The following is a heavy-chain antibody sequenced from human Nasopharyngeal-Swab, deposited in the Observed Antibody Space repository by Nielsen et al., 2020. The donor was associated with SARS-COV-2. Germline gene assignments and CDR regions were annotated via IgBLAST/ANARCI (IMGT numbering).Heavy chain of an antibody. Sequence: GGSLRLSCVASGLTFSNYGMHWVRQAPGKGLEWVAIISYDGSNKYHADSVKGRFTISKDNSKNTPYLQMSSLRADDTAVYYCAKERFYSGSGKYPRDFDYWGQGTLVTVSS. CDR1: GLTFSNYG. CDR2: ISYDGSNK. V-gene: IGHV3-30*18. J-gene: IGHJ4*02. D-gene: IGHD3-10*01. CDR3: AKERFYSGSGKYPRDFDY.